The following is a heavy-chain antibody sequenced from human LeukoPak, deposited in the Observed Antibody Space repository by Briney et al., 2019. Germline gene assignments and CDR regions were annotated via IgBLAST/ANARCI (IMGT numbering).Heavy chain of an antibody. CDR3: AKDRVVVVPAESYFDY. D-gene: IGHD2-2*01. CDR2: ISGSGGST. V-gene: IGHV3-23*01. CDR1: GLTFSSYA. J-gene: IGHJ4*02. Sequence: HTGGSLRLSCAASGLTFSSYAMSWVRQAPGKGLEWGSAISGSGGSTYYADSVKGRFTISRDNSKNTLYLQMNSLRAEDTAVYYCAKDRVVVVPAESYFDYWGQGTLVTVSS.